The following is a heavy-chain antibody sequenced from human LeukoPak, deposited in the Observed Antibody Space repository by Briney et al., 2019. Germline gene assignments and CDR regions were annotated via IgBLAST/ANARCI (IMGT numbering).Heavy chain of an antibody. D-gene: IGHD6-13*01. Sequence: SETLSLTCTVSGGSISSYHWSWIRQSPGKGLEWIGQIHYTGGTSYNPSLKSRLTVSLDTSKNQFSLKLSSVTAADTAVCYCARAGDSSGWFRQYWGQGTLVTVSS. V-gene: IGHV4-59*01. CDR3: ARAGDSSGWFRQY. CDR1: GGSISSYH. CDR2: IHYTGGT. J-gene: IGHJ4*02.